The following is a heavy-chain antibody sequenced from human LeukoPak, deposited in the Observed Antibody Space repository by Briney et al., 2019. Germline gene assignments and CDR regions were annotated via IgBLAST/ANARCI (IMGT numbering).Heavy chain of an antibody. V-gene: IGHV1-2*02. CDR2: INLNSGGT. Sequence: ASVKVSCKTAGFTVTGYDIHWVRQAAGQGLEWRGWINLNSGGTSYAQTFQGRVTMTRDTSITTAYMDLSRPGSDDTAVYYCARDQATVTTPSSDYWGQGTLVTVPS. D-gene: IGHD4-17*01. CDR3: ARDQATVTTPSSDY. J-gene: IGHJ4*02. CDR1: GFTVTGYD.